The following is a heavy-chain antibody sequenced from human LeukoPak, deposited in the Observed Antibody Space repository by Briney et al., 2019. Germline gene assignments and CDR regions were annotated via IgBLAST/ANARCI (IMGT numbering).Heavy chain of an antibody. CDR3: ARDNWNLRRSFDY. J-gene: IGHJ4*02. CDR2: VNPDTGNT. Sequence: ASVKVSCKAAGYSFTTFHINWVRQAPGQGPEWMGWVNPDTGNTGFAQKFQGRVTITQNNSVTTVYMELSSLRSEDTAVYYCARDNWNLRRSFDYWGQGTLVTVSS. V-gene: IGHV1-8*03. CDR1: GYSFTTFH. D-gene: IGHD1-20*01.